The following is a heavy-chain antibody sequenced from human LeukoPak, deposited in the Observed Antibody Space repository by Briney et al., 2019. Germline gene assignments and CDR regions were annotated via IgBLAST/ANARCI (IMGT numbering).Heavy chain of an antibody. CDR3: AKGSLGARPGYFDY. Sequence: ASVKVSCKASGYTFTGYYMHWVRQAPGQGLEWMGWISAYNGNTNYAQKLQGRVTMTTDTSTSTAYMELRSLRSDDTAVYYCAKGSLGARPGYFDYWGQGTLVTVSS. CDR2: ISAYNGNT. J-gene: IGHJ4*02. V-gene: IGHV1-18*04. D-gene: IGHD6-6*01. CDR1: GYTFTGYY.